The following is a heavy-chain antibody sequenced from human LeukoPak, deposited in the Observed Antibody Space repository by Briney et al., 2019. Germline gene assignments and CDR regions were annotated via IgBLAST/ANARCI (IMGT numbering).Heavy chain of an antibody. J-gene: IGHJ4*02. CDR1: GGSIGSYY. CDR2: FSTSGST. V-gene: IGHV4-4*07. Sequence: SETLSLTCTVSGGSIGSYYWSWIRQPAGKGLEWIGRFSTSGSTKYNSSLKSRVTMSVDTSKNQFSLKLSSVTAADTAVYYCARDWDYWGQGTLVTVSS. CDR3: ARDWDY.